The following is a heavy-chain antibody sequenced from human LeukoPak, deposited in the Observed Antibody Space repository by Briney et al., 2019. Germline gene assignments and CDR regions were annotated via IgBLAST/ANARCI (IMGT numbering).Heavy chain of an antibody. CDR1: GFTFSNCW. D-gene: IGHD1-26*01. V-gene: IGHV3-15*01. Sequence: PGGSLRLSCEGSGFTFSNCWMSWVRQAPGKGLEWVGRIKSKANGGTVDYAAPVKGRFTISRDDSKNTVYLQMDSLKSDDTAVFYCVVGDDFDHWGQGTLVTVSS. J-gene: IGHJ4*02. CDR2: IKSKANGGTV. CDR3: VVGDDFDH.